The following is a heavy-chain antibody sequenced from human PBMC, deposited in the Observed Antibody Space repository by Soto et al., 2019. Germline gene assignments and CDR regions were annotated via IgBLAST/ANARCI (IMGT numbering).Heavy chain of an antibody. D-gene: IGHD5-18*01. CDR2: INADNGYT. CDR3: ARGAGYSHGYPFDY. J-gene: IGHJ4*02. V-gene: IGHV1-3*01. CDR1: GGTFSSYA. Sequence: QVQLVQSGAEVKKPGSSVKVSCKASGGTFSSYAISWVRQAPGQGLEWMGCINADNGYTKYSQMFQGRVTITRDTSANTAYMDLITLRSEDTAVYYCARGAGYSHGYPFDYWGQGSLVSVSS.